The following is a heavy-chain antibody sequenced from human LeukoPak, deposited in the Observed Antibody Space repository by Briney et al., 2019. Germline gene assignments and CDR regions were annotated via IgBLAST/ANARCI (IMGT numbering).Heavy chain of an antibody. Sequence: GASVKVSCKASGYTFTSYGISWVRQAPGQGLEWVGWISAYNGDTNYAQKLQGRVTMTTDTSTSTAYMELRSLRSDDTAVYYCARTYYDILTGYCSDYWGQGTLVTVSS. V-gene: IGHV1-18*01. CDR2: ISAYNGDT. CDR3: ARTYYDILTGYCSDY. CDR1: GYTFTSYG. J-gene: IGHJ4*02. D-gene: IGHD3-9*01.